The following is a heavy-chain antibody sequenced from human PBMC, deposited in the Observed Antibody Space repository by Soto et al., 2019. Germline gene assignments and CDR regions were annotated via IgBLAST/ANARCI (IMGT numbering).Heavy chain of an antibody. D-gene: IGHD3-22*01. J-gene: IGHJ4*02. CDR3: ARLRYFYDSGAYYYFDS. Sequence: SETLTLTCTVSGGSISSSSYYWGWIRQPPGKGLEWIATIYYLGSTYYNPSLKSRVTMSVDTSKNQFSLKLSSVTAADTAVYFCARLRYFYDSGAYYYFDSWGQGNLVTVSS. V-gene: IGHV4-39*01. CDR1: GGSISSSSYY. CDR2: IYYLGST.